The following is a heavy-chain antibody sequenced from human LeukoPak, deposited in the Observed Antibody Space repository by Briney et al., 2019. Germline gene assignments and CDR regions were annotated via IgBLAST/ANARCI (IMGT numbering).Heavy chain of an antibody. D-gene: IGHD1-26*01. Sequence: GGSLRLSCAASGFTFSSYGMSWVRQAPGKGLEWVSAISGSGGSTYYADSVKGRFTISRDNSKNTLYLQMNSLRAEDTAVYYCAKSNRGVGATAPTVLWGQGTLVTVSS. CDR1: GFTFSSYG. CDR3: AKSNRGVGATAPTVL. J-gene: IGHJ4*02. V-gene: IGHV3-23*01. CDR2: ISGSGGST.